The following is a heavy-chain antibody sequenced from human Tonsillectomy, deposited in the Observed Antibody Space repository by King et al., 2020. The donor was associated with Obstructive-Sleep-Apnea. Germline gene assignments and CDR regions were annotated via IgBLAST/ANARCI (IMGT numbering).Heavy chain of an antibody. CDR2: MYYSGNT. CDR3: ARHRGVEDYGGYGDYFDY. J-gene: IGHJ4*02. D-gene: IGHD5-12*01. V-gene: IGHV4-59*08. CDR1: GDSISNYY. Sequence: QLQESGPGLVKPSETLSLTCTVSGDSISNYYWSWIRQPPGKGLEWIGYMYYSGNTNYNPSLKSRVTISADTSKIQFSLRLSSVNAADTAVYYCARHRGVEDYGGYGDYFDYWGRGTLVTVSS.